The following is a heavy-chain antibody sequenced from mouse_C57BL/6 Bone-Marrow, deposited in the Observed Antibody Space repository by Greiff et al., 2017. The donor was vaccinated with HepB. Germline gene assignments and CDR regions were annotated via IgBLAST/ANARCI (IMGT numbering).Heavy chain of an antibody. J-gene: IGHJ2*01. CDR2: ISDGGSYT. CDR1: GFTFSSYA. CDR3: ARETTMVTTGIDY. Sequence: EVKLVESGGGLVKPGGSLKLSCAASGFTFSSYAMSWVRQTPEKRLEWVATISDGGSYTYYPDNVKGRFTISRDNAKNNLYLQMRHLKSDDTAMYYCARETTMVTTGIDYWGQGTTLTVSS. V-gene: IGHV5-4*01. D-gene: IGHD2-2*01.